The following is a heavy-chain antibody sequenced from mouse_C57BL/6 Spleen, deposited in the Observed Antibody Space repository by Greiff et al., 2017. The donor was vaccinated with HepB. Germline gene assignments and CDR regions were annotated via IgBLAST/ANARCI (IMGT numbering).Heavy chain of an antibody. CDR2: ISDGGSYT. D-gene: IGHD2-14*01. Sequence: EVMLVESGGGLVKPGGSLKLSCAASGFTFSSYAMSWVRQTPEKRLEWVATISDGGSYTYYPDNVKGRFTISRDNAKNNLYLQMSHLQSEDTAMYYCARDGGYGGAWFAYWGQGTLVTVSA. CDR3: ARDGGYGGAWFAY. J-gene: IGHJ3*01. V-gene: IGHV5-4*01. CDR1: GFTFSSYA.